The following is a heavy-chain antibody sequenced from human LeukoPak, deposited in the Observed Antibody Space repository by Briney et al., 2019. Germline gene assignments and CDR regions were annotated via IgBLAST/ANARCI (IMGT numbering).Heavy chain of an antibody. Sequence: SETLSLTCNVSASSVSSYYWSWLRQPPGQGLEWMGYFYHSGGTNYNPSFGSRLTISLNTSKRQVSLTLSSVTPADSAVYYCARLSGYYGYVNFWGQGTLVTVSS. CDR3: ARLSGYYGYVNF. J-gene: IGHJ4*02. CDR2: FYHSGGT. V-gene: IGHV4-59*02. D-gene: IGHD3-22*01. CDR1: ASSVSSYY.